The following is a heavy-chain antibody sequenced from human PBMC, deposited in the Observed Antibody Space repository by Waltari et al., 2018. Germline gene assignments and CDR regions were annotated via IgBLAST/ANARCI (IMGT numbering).Heavy chain of an antibody. Sequence: EVQLVESGGGLVQPGGSLRLSCAASGFTFSSYWLSWVRQAPGKGLEWVANIKQDGSEKYYGDSVKGRFTISRDNAKNSLYLQMNSLRAEDTAVYYCASGFDAFDIWGQGTMVTVSS. D-gene: IGHD7-27*01. CDR3: ASGFDAFDI. CDR2: IKQDGSEK. V-gene: IGHV3-7*01. CDR1: GFTFSSYW. J-gene: IGHJ3*02.